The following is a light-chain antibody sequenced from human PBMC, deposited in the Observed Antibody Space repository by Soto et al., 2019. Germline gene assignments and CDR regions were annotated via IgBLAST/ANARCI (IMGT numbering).Light chain of an antibody. CDR1: QDIRTD. V-gene: IGKV1-6*01. CDR2: GAS. CDR3: LQDDTYPLT. J-gene: IGKJ4*01. Sequence: AIQMTQSPSSLSASVGDRVTVTCRASQDIRTDLGWYQQRPGKAPQLLIYGASRLQSGVPSRFSGSGSGTDFTLTISSLQPEDFATYYCLQDDTYPLTFGRGTKVDIK.